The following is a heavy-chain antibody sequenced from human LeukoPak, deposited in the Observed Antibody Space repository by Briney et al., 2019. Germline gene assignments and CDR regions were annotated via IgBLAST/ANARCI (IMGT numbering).Heavy chain of an antibody. J-gene: IGHJ4*02. D-gene: IGHD3-22*01. CDR2: INHSGST. V-gene: IGHV4-34*01. CDR3: ARLTYYDSSGSDY. CDR1: GGSFSGYY. Sequence: SETLSLTCAVYGGSFSGYYWSWIRQPPGKGLEWIGEINHSGSTSYNPSLKSRVTISVDTSKNQFSLKLSSVTAADTAVYYCARLTYYDSSGSDYWGQGTLVTVSS.